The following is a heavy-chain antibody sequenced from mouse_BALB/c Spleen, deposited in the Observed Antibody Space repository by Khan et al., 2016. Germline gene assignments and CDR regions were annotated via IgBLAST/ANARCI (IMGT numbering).Heavy chain of an antibody. J-gene: IGHJ4*01. V-gene: IGHV14-3*02. CDR1: GFNINDTY. Sequence: EVQLQESGAELVKPGASVKLSCTASGFNINDTYMHWVKQRPEQGLEWIGRIDPANGNTTYDPKFQGKATITADTSSHTAYLQLSSLTSEDTAVYSCARHGNSYAMDYWGQGTSVTVSS. CDR2: IDPANGNT. D-gene: IGHD2-1*01. CDR3: ARHGNSYAMDY.